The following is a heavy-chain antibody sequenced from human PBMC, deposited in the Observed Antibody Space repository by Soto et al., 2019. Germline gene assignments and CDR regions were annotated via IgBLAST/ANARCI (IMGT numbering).Heavy chain of an antibody. CDR2: ILHTGGT. J-gene: IGHJ3*02. Sequence: SGGSISGGGFSWSWIRQPPGKGLEWIGYILHTGGTQYNPSLKSRVSMSVDKSKNQFSLHLTSVTAADTAVYYCARDSHTYYYDSSGWDAFDIWGQGTMVTV. D-gene: IGHD3-22*01. CDR3: ARDSHTYYYDSSGWDAFDI. V-gene: IGHV4-30-2*01. CDR1: GGSISGGGFS.